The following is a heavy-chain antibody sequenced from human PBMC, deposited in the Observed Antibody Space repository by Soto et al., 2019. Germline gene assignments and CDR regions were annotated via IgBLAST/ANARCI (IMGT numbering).Heavy chain of an antibody. Sequence: SETLSLTCAVYGGSFSGYYWSWIRQPPGKGLEWIGEINHSGSTNYNPSLKSRVTISVDTSKNQFSLKLSSVTAADTAVYYCARGGRLRFYTWFDPWGQGTLVTVSS. CDR3: ARGGRLRFYTWFDP. CDR1: GGSFSGYY. J-gene: IGHJ5*02. D-gene: IGHD5-12*01. CDR2: INHSGST. V-gene: IGHV4-34*01.